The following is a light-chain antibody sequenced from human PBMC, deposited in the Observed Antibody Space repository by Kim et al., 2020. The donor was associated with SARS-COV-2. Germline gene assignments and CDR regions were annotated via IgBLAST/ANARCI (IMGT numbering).Light chain of an antibody. Sequence: SIHISCTGASSDSGGYNYVSWDRHQRGKAPKLIISDVSQRPSGVSTRFSGSKSGNTASLTISGLQAEDEADYYCYSYTSSSPPYVFGTGTKVTVL. V-gene: IGLV2-14*03. CDR2: DVS. J-gene: IGLJ1*01. CDR1: SSDSGGYNY. CDR3: YSYTSSSPPYV.